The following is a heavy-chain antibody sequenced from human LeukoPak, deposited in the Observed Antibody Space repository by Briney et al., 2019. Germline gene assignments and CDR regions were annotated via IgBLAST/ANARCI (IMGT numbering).Heavy chain of an antibody. CDR2: IYYSGST. Sequence: SETLSLTCTVSGGSISSYYWSWIRQPPGKGLEWIGYIYYSGSTNYNPSLKSRVTISVDTSKNQFSLKLSSVTAADTAVYYCARGLRSIVASGGDAFDIWGQGTMVTVSS. J-gene: IGHJ3*02. V-gene: IGHV4-59*12. CDR3: ARGLRSIVASGGDAFDI. CDR1: GGSISSYY. D-gene: IGHD5-12*01.